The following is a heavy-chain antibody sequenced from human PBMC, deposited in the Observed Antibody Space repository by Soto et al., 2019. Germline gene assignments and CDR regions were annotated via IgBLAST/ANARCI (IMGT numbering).Heavy chain of an antibody. J-gene: IGHJ3*02. D-gene: IGHD2-15*01. CDR3: ARGAADFSGPDSFDM. CDR1: GDSIIKSF. CDR2: SSDSGVT. Sequence: QVQLQESGPRLVKSSETLSLVCSVSGDSIIKSFWRWLRHALGEGLDYIGYSSDSGVTDYDPSLMRRATNSEDTAKNQFSLQLKSVTAADTAMYYCARGAADFSGPDSFDMWGQAMMVAFSS. V-gene: IGHV4-59*01.